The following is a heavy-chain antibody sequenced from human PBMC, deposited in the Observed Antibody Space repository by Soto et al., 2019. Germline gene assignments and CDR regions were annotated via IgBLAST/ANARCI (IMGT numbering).Heavy chain of an antibody. J-gene: IGHJ6*03. CDR1: GFTFSSYA. D-gene: IGHD3-10*01. V-gene: IGHV3-23*01. Sequence: EVQLLESGGGLVQPGGSLRLSCAASGFTFSSYAMTWVRQAPGEGPEWVSGISGSGGSTYYADSVKGRFTISRDNSKNTLYLQMKSLRDEDTAVYYGAKEGTWPTYYYYMDVWGKGTTVTVSS. CDR2: ISGSGGST. CDR3: AKEGTWPTYYYYMDV.